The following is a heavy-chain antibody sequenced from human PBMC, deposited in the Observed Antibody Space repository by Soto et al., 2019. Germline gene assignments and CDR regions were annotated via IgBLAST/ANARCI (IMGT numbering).Heavy chain of an antibody. CDR1: GFTFSSYA. V-gene: IGHV3-23*01. Sequence: HPGGSLRLSCAASGFTFSSYAMSWVRQAPGKGLEWVSGISGSGGSTYYADSVKGRFTISRDNSKNTLYLQMNSLRAEDTAVYYCAKGPWGFCSGGSCYLADYWGQGTRVTVSS. J-gene: IGHJ4*02. CDR3: AKGPWGFCSGGSCYLADY. CDR2: ISGSGGST. D-gene: IGHD2-15*01.